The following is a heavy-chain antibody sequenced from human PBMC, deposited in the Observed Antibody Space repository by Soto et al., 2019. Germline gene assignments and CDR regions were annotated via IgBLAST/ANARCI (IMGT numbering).Heavy chain of an antibody. CDR3: AKDRGFGAGHGLDV. J-gene: IGHJ6*02. D-gene: IGHD3-10*01. Sequence: EVQLLESGGGLVQPGGSLRLSCAASGFTFSSHAMSWVRQAPGKGLEWVSAISATGGTIYYADSVKGRFTISRDNSKNPLYLQMNNLRAEDTALYYCAKDRGFGAGHGLDVWGQGTTVTVSS. CDR2: ISATGGTI. V-gene: IGHV3-23*01. CDR1: GFTFSSHA.